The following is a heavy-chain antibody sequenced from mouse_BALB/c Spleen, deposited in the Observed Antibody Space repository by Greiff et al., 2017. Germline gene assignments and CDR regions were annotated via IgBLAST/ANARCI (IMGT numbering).Heavy chain of an antibody. V-gene: IGHV1-31*01. CDR3: ARLITTVDY. CDR2: INPYNGAT. J-gene: IGHJ2*01. D-gene: IGHD1-1*01. Sequence: EVQRVESGPELVKPGASVKISCKASGYSFTGYYMHWVKQSHVKSLEWIGRINPYNGATSYNQNFKDKASLTVDKSSSTAYMELHSLTSEDSAVYYCARLITTVDYWGQGTTLTVSS. CDR1: GYSFTGYY.